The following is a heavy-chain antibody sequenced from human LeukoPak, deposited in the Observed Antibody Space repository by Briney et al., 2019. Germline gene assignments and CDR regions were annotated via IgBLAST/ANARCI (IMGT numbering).Heavy chain of an antibody. J-gene: IGHJ5*02. CDR2: ISSSSSYI. D-gene: IGHD3-9*01. CDR1: GFTFSSYS. V-gene: IGHV3-21*01. CDR3: ARVSRPYYDILTGPTGFDP. Sequence: GGSLRPSCAASGFTFSSYSMNWVRQAPGKGLEWVSSISSSSSYIYYADSVKGRFTISRDNAKNSLYLQMGSLRAEDMAVYYCARVSRPYYDILTGPTGFDPWGQGTLVTVSS.